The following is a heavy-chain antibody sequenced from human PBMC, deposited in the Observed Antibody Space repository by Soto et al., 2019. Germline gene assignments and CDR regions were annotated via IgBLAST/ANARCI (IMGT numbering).Heavy chain of an antibody. Sequence: SETLSLTCGVSGYSISSAYYWGWIRQPPGKGLEWIGSVSHSGRTYYNPSLTSRVTISVDTSKNQFSLKLSSVTAADTAVYYCARDLEFYYDSSGFAYYFDYWGQGTLVTVSS. J-gene: IGHJ4*02. CDR3: ARDLEFYYDSSGFAYYFDY. D-gene: IGHD3-22*01. CDR2: VSHSGRT. CDR1: GYSISSAYY. V-gene: IGHV4-38-2*02.